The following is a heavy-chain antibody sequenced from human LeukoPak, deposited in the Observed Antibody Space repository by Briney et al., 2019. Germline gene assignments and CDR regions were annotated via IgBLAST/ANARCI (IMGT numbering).Heavy chain of an antibody. J-gene: IGHJ4*02. D-gene: IGHD6-13*01. V-gene: IGHV3-30*02. CDR1: GFTFSSYG. CDR2: IRYDGSNK. Sequence: GGALRLSCAASGFTFSSYGMHWVRQAPGKGLEWVAFIRYDGSNKYYADSVKGRFTISRDNSKNTLYLQMNSLRAEDTAVYYCAKDRRVAAAGYYFDYWGQGTLVTVSS. CDR3: AKDRRVAAAGYYFDY.